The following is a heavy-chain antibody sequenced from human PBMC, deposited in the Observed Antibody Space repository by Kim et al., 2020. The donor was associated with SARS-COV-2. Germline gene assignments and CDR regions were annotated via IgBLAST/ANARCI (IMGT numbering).Heavy chain of an antibody. D-gene: IGHD6-13*01. CDR2: IWYDGNNK. CDR1: GFTFSSYG. CDR3: ARGPLFSTSWEDLDY. Sequence: GGSLRLSCAASGFTFSSYGMHWVRQAPGKGLEWVAVIWYDGNNKYYADSVKGRFTISRDNSKSTLYLQMNSLRAEDTAVYYCARGPLFSTSWEDLDYWGQGTLVTVSS. V-gene: IGHV3-33*01. J-gene: IGHJ4*02.